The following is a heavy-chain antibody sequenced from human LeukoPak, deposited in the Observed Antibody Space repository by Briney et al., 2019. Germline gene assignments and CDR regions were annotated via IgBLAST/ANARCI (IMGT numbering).Heavy chain of an antibody. V-gene: IGHV1-2*02. CDR1: GYTFTGYY. CDR3: ARDPAAAGTGGDY. CDR2: INPNSGGT. D-gene: IGHD6-13*01. J-gene: IGHJ4*02. Sequence: ASVKVSCKASGYTFTGYYMHGVRQAPGQGLEWMGWINPNSGGTNYAQKFQGRVTMTRDTSISTAYMELSRLRSDDTAVYYCARDPAAAGTGGDYWGQGTLVTVSS.